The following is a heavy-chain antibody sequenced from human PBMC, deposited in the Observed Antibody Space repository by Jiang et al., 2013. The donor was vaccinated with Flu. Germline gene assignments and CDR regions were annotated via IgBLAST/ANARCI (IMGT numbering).Heavy chain of an antibody. CDR1: LTELS. Sequence: LTELSMHWVRQAPGKGLEWMGGFDPEDGETIYAQKFQGRVTMTEDTSTDTAYMELSSLRSEDTAVYYCATVGPTYYYDSSGYYWFDPWGQGTLVTVSS. CDR2: FDPEDGET. V-gene: IGHV1-24*01. J-gene: IGHJ5*02. CDR3: ATVGPTYYYDSSGYYWFDP. D-gene: IGHD3-22*01.